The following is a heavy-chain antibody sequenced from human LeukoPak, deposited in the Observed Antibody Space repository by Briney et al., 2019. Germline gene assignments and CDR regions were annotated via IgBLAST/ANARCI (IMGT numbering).Heavy chain of an antibody. D-gene: IGHD1-26*01. CDR1: GFTFSSYG. Sequence: GGSLRLSCAASGFTFSSYGMHWVRQAPGKGLEWVAVIWYGGSNKYYADSVKGRFTISRDNSKNTLYLQMNSLRAEDTAVYYCAKDWSPWELRGAFDIWGQGTMVTVSS. CDR2: IWYGGSNK. V-gene: IGHV3-30*02. J-gene: IGHJ3*02. CDR3: AKDWSPWELRGAFDI.